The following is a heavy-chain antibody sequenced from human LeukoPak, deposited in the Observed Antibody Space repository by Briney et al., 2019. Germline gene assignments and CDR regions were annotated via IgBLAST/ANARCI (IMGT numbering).Heavy chain of an antibody. V-gene: IGHV3-48*01. Sequence: GGSLRLSCAASGFTFSSYSMNWVRQAPGKGLEWVSYISSSSSTIYYADSVKGRFTISRDNAKNSLYLQMNSLRAEDTAVYYCARAPAAIRGWFDPWGQGTPVTVSS. D-gene: IGHD2-2*02. CDR1: GFTFSSYS. J-gene: IGHJ5*02. CDR3: ARAPAAIRGWFDP. CDR2: ISSSSSTI.